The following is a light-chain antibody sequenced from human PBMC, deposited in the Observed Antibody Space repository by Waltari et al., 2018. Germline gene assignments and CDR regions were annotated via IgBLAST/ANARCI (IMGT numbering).Light chain of an antibody. CDR2: RAS. CDR1: QTVGSSS. Sequence: EIXLTXXXGXASXSPXERVTLXCRASQTVGSSSLAWYQQKPGQAPRLVIYRASRRATGIPDRFSGSGSGTDFSLTISRLEPEDFAVYYCQQHGTLPATFGQGTKVEIK. CDR3: QQHGTLPAT. V-gene: IGKV3-20*01. J-gene: IGKJ1*01.